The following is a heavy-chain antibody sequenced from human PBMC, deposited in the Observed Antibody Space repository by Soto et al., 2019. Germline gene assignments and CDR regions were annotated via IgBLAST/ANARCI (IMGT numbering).Heavy chain of an antibody. V-gene: IGHV4-39*07. J-gene: IGHJ5*02. CDR2: ICGIGST. Sequence: SDTLSLTCTVSGGSISSSSYYWGWIRQPPVKGLERIGSICGIGSTYYNLCLKSRVIISVDTSKNLFSLTLPSVTAADTAVYYCARIPVDKSMIYWLDPWGQGTLVTVS. CDR1: GGSISSSSYY. CDR3: ARIPVDKSMIYWLDP. D-gene: IGHD3-16*01.